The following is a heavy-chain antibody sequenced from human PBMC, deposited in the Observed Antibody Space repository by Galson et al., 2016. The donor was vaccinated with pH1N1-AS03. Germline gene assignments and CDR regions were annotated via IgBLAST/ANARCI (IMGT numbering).Heavy chain of an antibody. Sequence: SLRLSCAASGFAFNFNSMHWVRQAPGKGLEWIAVLSYAGTSENFADSVKGRFTVSRDNAKNTLYLQMSNLRVEDTAVYYRAKEGGYTFGQQHLDFWGQGTLVTVAS. CDR2: LSYAGTSE. D-gene: IGHD5-18*01. V-gene: IGHV3-30*15. J-gene: IGHJ4*02. CDR1: GFAFNFNS. CDR3: AKEGGYTFGQQHLDF.